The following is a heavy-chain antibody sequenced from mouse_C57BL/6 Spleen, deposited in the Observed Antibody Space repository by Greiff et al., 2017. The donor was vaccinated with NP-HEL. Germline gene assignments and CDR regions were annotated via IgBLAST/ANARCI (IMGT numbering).Heavy chain of an antibody. D-gene: IGHD1-1*01. Sequence: QVQLQQSGAELVKPGASVKLSCKASGYTFTSYWMQWVKQRPGQGLAWIGEIVPSDSYTNYNQKFKGKATLTVDTSSSTAYMQLSSLTSEDAAVYYCARVSTVVAKDFDYWGQGTTLTVSS. CDR3: ARVSTVVAKDFDY. V-gene: IGHV1-50*01. CDR2: IVPSDSYT. CDR1: GYTFTSYW. J-gene: IGHJ2*01.